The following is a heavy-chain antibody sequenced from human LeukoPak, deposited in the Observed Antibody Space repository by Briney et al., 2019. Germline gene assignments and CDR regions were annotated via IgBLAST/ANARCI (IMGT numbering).Heavy chain of an antibody. CDR3: AREGGGYSYGYNY. J-gene: IGHJ4*02. D-gene: IGHD5-18*01. V-gene: IGHV1-46*01. CDR1: GYTFTSYY. Sequence: ASVKVSCKASGYTFTSYYMHWVRQAPGQGLEWMGIINPSGGSTSYAQKFQGRVTMTRDTSISTAYMELSRLRSDDTAVYYCAREGGGYSYGYNYWGQGTLVTVSS. CDR2: INPSGGST.